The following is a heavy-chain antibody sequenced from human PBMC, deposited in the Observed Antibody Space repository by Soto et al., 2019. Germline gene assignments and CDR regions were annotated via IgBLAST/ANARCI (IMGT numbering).Heavy chain of an antibody. CDR3: ASTAVTYNWFDP. Sequence: SETLSLTCTVSGGSISSGGYYWSWIRQHPGKGLEWIGYIYYSGSTYYNPSLKSRVTISVDTSKNQFSLKLSSVTAADTAVYYCASTAVTYNWFDPWGQGTLVTVSS. J-gene: IGHJ5*02. CDR2: IYYSGST. CDR1: GGSISSGGYY. D-gene: IGHD4-4*01. V-gene: IGHV4-31*03.